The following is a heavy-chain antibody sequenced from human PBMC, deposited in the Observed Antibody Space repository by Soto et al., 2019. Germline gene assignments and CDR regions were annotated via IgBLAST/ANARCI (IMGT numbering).Heavy chain of an antibody. CDR1: GGTFSSYA. D-gene: IGHD3-9*01. J-gene: IGHJ5*02. CDR2: IIPIFGTA. V-gene: IGHV1-69*06. CDR3: ARVLRGYFDLNWFDP. Sequence: SVKVSCKSSGGTFSSYAISWVRQAPGQGLEWMGGIIPIFGTANYAQKFQGRVTITADKSTSTAYMELSSLRSENTAVCYCARVLRGYFDLNWFDPWGQGTLVTVSS.